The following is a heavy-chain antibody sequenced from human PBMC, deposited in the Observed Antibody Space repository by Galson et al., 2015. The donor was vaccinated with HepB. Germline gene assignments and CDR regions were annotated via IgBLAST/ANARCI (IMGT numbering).Heavy chain of an antibody. J-gene: IGHJ4*02. V-gene: IGHV3-7*01. D-gene: IGHD3-22*01. CDR3: ARDPHYYDSSGYFDY. Sequence: SLRLSCAASGFIFSSYWMNWVRQAPGKGLEWVANIKQDGSEKYYLDSVKGRFAISRDNAKNSLYLQMNSLRDEDTAVYYCARDPHYYDSSGYFDYWGQGTLVTVSS. CDR1: GFIFSSYW. CDR2: IKQDGSEK.